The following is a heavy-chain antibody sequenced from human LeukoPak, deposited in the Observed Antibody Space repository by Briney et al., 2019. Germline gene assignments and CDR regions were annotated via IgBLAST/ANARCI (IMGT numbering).Heavy chain of an antibody. CDR2: IKHDGSEK. Sequence: GGSLRLSCAASGFPFSYWMTWVRQAPGKGLEWVANIKHDGSEKNYVDSVKGRLTISRDNAKNSLYLQMNSLRAEDTAVYYCARARLDHDYGDYSLDYWGQGTLVTVSS. CDR3: ARARLDHDYGDYSLDY. J-gene: IGHJ4*02. V-gene: IGHV3-7*01. CDR1: GFPFSYW. D-gene: IGHD4-17*01.